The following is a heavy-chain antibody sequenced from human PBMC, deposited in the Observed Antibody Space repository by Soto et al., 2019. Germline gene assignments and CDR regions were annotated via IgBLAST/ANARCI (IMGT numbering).Heavy chain of an antibody. J-gene: IGHJ5*02. CDR3: ARSYYDSTGFAVDP. Sequence: QMKLQASGPGLVKPSETLSLTCNVSGASVSHGYWSWIRQPPGEALEWIGFMYFGGSFNYNPSLTSRATISVETSKNQFSMKLTSVTASDTAVYYCARSYYDSTGFAVDPWGQGTLVTVSS. D-gene: IGHD3-22*01. CDR1: GASVSHGY. V-gene: IGHV4-59*02. CDR2: MYFGGSF.